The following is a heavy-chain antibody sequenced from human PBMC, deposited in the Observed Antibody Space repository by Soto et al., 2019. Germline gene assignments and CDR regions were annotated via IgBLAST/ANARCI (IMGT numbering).Heavy chain of an antibody. D-gene: IGHD2-8*02. CDR2: IWYDGSIK. Sequence: LRLSCAASGFTFHTYGMHWVRQIPGKGLQWVAIIWYDGSIKYYADSVKGRFTISRDNSKNTLYLQMNSLRDEDTAVYYCARIDCTGDNCNPYYHYGMDVWGQGTTVTVSS. CDR3: ARIDCTGDNCNPYYHYGMDV. V-gene: IGHV3-33*01. J-gene: IGHJ6*02. CDR1: GFTFHTYG.